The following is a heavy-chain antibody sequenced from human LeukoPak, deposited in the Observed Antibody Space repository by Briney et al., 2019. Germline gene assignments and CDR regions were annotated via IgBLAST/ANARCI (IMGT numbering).Heavy chain of an antibody. CDR1: GFTVSSNY. V-gene: IGHV3-53*01. Sequence: GGSLRLSCAASGFTVSSNYMSWVRQAPGKGLEWVSVIYSGGSTYYADSVKGRFTISRDNSKNTLYLQMNSLRAEDTAVYYCAEEMGGNAFEIWGQGTMVTVSS. CDR3: AEEMGGNAFEI. D-gene: IGHD3-16*01. J-gene: IGHJ3*02. CDR2: IYSGGST.